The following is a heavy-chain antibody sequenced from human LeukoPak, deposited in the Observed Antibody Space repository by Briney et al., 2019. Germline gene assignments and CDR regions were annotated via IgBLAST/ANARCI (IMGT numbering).Heavy chain of an antibody. CDR1: GYSFTSYW. CDR2: IYPGDSDP. J-gene: IGHJ5*02. V-gene: IGHV5-51*01. D-gene: IGHD3-10*01. CDR3: ARQSLGSPVDP. Sequence: PGESLKISCKGSGYSFTSYWIGGVRQMPGKGLELMRIIYPGDSDPTYSPSFQGQVTISADKSISTAYLQWSSLKASDTAMYYCARQSLGSPVDPWGQGILVTVSS.